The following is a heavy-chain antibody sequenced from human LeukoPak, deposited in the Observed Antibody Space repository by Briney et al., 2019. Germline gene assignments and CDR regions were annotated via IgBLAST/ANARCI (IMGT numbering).Heavy chain of an antibody. J-gene: IGHJ4*02. CDR3: ARTRGSGATRGSIDDY. D-gene: IGHD1-26*01. CDR2: INRDGTQK. Sequence: GGSLRLSCAASGFTLSNFWMNWVRQAPGKGLEWVAIINRDGTQKHYVDSVKGRFTISRDNAKNSLYLQMNSLRAEDTAVYYCARTRGSGATRGSIDDYWGQGTLVTVSS. CDR1: GFTLSNFW. V-gene: IGHV3-7*02.